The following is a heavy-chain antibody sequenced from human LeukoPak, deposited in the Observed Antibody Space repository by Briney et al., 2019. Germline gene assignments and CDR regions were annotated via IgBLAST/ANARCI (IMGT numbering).Heavy chain of an antibody. CDR1: GGSIRCYY. CDR3: AISSSGGWFDP. D-gene: IGHD6-6*01. CDR2: IYYSGST. V-gene: IGHV4-59*13. Sequence: SETLSLTCTVCGGSIRCYYWRWLRQPPGRAVEWIGYIYYSGSTNYNPSLKSRVTISVDTSKNQFSLKLSSVTAADTAVYYCAISSSGGWFDPWGQGTLVTVSS. J-gene: IGHJ5*02.